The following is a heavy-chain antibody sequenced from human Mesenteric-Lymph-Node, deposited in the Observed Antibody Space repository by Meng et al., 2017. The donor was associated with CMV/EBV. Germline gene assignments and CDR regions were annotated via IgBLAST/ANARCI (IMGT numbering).Heavy chain of an antibody. V-gene: IGHV2-5*01. J-gene: IGHJ5*02. CDR1: GFSLSTGAEG. CDR3: APLLRFLEWSWGFDP. Sequence: GFSLSTGAEGVGWIRQPPGKALEWLGHIYWNDDRRYNPSLKTRVTITKNSSKSQVDLTMTNMDPVDTATYYCAPLLRFLEWSWGFDPWGQGTLVTVSS. D-gene: IGHD3-3*01. CDR2: IYWNDDR.